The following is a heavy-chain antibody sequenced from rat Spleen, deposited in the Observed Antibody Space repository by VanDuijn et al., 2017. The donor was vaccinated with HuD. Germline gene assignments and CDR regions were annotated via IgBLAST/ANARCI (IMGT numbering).Heavy chain of an antibody. D-gene: IGHD1-12*02. CDR3: ASHYDGTYPFAY. CDR1: GFTFSNYW. J-gene: IGHJ3*01. CDR2: ISTGGGNT. V-gene: IGHV5-58*01. Sequence: EVQLVETGGGLVQPGRSLKLSCVASGFTFSNYWMYWVRQAPGKGLEWVSSISTGGGNTYYRDSVKGRFTISRDKAKSTLYLQMDSLRSEDTATYYCASHYDGTYPFAYWGQGTLVTVSS.